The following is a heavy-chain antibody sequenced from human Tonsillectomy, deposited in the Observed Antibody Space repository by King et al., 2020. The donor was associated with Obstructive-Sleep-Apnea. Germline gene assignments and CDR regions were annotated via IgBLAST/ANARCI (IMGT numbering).Heavy chain of an antibody. CDR1: GFTFSTYS. Sequence: VQLVESGGGLVQPGGSLRLSCAASGFTFSTYSMNWVRQAPGKGLEWVSYISSTSSPIYYADSVKGRFTISRDNAKNSLYLQMNSLRAEDTAVYYYARDGLDYDILTGLPWGQGTLVTVSS. CDR3: ARDGLDYDILTGLP. D-gene: IGHD3-9*01. J-gene: IGHJ5*02. V-gene: IGHV3-48*04. CDR2: ISSTSSPI.